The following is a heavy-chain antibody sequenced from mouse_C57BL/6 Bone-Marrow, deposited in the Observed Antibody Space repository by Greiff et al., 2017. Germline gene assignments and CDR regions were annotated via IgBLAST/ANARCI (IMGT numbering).Heavy chain of an antibody. D-gene: IGHD1-1*01. J-gene: IGHJ4*01. CDR2: INSDGGST. V-gene: IGHV5-2*01. CDR3: ARHYYYGSSYDYAMDY. Sequence: EVQLMESGGGLVQPGESLKLSCESNEYEFPSHDMSWVRKTPEKRLELVAAINSDGGSTYYPDTMERRFIISRDNTKKTLYLQMSSLRSEDTALYYCARHYYYGSSYDYAMDYWGQGTSVTVSS. CDR1: EYEFPSHD.